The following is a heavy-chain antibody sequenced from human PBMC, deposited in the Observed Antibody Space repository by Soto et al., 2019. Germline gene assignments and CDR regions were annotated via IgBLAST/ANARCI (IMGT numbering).Heavy chain of an antibody. CDR3: ARDPVAGTYFDY. J-gene: IGHJ4*02. V-gene: IGHV1-3*01. Sequence: ASVKVSCKASGYTFTSYAMHWVRQAPGQRLEWMGWINACNGNTKYSQKLQGRVTMTTDTSTSTAYMELRSLRSDDTAVYYCARDPVAGTYFDYWGQGTLVTVSS. D-gene: IGHD6-19*01. CDR1: GYTFTSYA. CDR2: INACNGNT.